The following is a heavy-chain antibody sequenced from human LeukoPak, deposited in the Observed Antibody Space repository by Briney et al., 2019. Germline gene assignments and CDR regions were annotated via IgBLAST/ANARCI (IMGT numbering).Heavy chain of an antibody. Sequence: GASVKVSCKVSGYTLTELSMHWVRQTPGKGLEWMGGFDPEDGETIYAQKFQGRVTMTRDMSTSTVYKELSSLRSEDTAVYYCARVYSGSYSQTFDYWGQGTLVTVSS. CDR1: GYTLTELS. CDR2: FDPEDGET. D-gene: IGHD1-26*01. V-gene: IGHV1-24*01. CDR3: ARVYSGSYSQTFDY. J-gene: IGHJ4*02.